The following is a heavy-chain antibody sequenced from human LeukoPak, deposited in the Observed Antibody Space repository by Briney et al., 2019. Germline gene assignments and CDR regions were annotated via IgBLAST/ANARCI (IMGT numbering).Heavy chain of an antibody. Sequence: GGSLRLSCAASGFTFSSYAMSWVRQAPGKGLEWVSAISGSGGSTYYADSVKGRFTISRDNSKNTLYLQMNSLRAEDTAVYYCARTEVDIVATVCSDYWGQGTLVTVSS. J-gene: IGHJ4*02. CDR2: ISGSGGST. CDR3: ARTEVDIVATVCSDY. V-gene: IGHV3-23*01. D-gene: IGHD5-12*01. CDR1: GFTFSSYA.